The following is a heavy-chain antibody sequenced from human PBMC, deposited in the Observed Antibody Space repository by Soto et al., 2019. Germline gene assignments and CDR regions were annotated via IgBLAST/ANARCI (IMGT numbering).Heavy chain of an antibody. D-gene: IGHD4-17*01. CDR1: GFTFSSYT. CDR2: IGTSSSYI. CDR3: ARDSVRDYLYYYYGMDV. V-gene: IGHV3-21*01. Sequence: GGSLRLSCAASGFTFSSYTMNWVRQAPGRGLEWVSSIGTSSSYIYYADSVKGRFTISRDNAKNSLFLQMNSLRADDTAVYYCARDSVRDYLYYYYGMDVWGQGTTVTVSS. J-gene: IGHJ6*02.